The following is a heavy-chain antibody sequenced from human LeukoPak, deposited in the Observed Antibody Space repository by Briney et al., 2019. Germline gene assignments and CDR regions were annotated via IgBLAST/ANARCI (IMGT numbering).Heavy chain of an antibody. CDR3: AKDRKSKDLDSIDI. Sequence: PGGSLRLSCAASGFTFDDYAMHWVRLAPGKDLEWVSGISWNSDDTGYADSVKGRFTISRDNAKMSLYLQINSLRPEDTALYYCAKDRKSKDLDSIDIWGQRTMVIVSS. CDR1: GFTFDDYA. CDR2: ISWNSDDT. D-gene: IGHD3-3*01. V-gene: IGHV3-9*01. J-gene: IGHJ3*02.